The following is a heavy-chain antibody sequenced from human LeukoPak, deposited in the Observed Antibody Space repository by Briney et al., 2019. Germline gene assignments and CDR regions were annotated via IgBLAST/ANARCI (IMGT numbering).Heavy chain of an antibody. Sequence: SETLSLTCAVSGVSFDDYYWSWVRRTPGKGGEWIGEINHSGYTNDSPSLKSRVTLSIDTSRNQFSLNLRSVTVADAGIYYCTRMTTGHDYWGQGTLVSVST. V-gene: IGHV4-34*01. CDR1: GVSFDDYY. D-gene: IGHD4-17*01. J-gene: IGHJ4*02. CDR3: TRMTTGHDY. CDR2: INHSGYT.